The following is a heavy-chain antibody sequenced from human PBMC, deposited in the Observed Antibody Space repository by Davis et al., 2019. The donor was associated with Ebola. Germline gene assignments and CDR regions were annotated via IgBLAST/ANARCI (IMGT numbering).Heavy chain of an antibody. CDR2: IGSSGNTI. Sequence: PGGSLRLSCAASGFSFGDYYMNWIRQAPGKGLEWLSYIGSSGNTIYYADSVKGRFTVSRDNAKNSLYLQMSSLRDEDTAVYYCARDPELFDYWGQGTLVTVAS. CDR1: GFSFGDYY. CDR3: ARDPELFDY. D-gene: IGHD1-7*01. J-gene: IGHJ4*02. V-gene: IGHV3-11*04.